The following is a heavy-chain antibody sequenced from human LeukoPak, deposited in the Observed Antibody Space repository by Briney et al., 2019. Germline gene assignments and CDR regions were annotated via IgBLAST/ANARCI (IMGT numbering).Heavy chain of an antibody. J-gene: IGHJ4*02. D-gene: IGHD2-21*01. V-gene: IGHV3-30*04. CDR2: ISYDGSNK. Sequence: PGGSLRLSCAASGFTFSSYAMHWVRQAPGKGLEWVAVISYDGSNKYYADSVKGRFTISRDNSKNTLYLQMNSLRAEDTAVYYCARAPADNIVVVLDYFDYWGQGTLVTVSS. CDR3: ARAPADNIVVVLDYFDY. CDR1: GFTFSSYA.